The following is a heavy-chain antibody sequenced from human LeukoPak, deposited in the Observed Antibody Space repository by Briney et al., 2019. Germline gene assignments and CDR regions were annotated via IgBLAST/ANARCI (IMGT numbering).Heavy chain of an antibody. D-gene: IGHD3-9*01. Sequence: SETLSLTCTVSGGSISSYYWSWIRQPPGKGLEWIGYIYYSGSTNYNPSLKSRVTISVDTSKNQFSLKLSSVTAADTAVYYCARVSYDILTGRPHFVDYWGQGTLVTVSS. J-gene: IGHJ4*02. CDR1: GGSISSYY. CDR3: ARVSYDILTGRPHFVDY. V-gene: IGHV4-59*08. CDR2: IYYSGST.